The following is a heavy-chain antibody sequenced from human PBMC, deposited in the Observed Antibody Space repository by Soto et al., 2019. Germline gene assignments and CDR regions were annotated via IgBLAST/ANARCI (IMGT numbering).Heavy chain of an antibody. D-gene: IGHD4-4*01. CDR2: IYWDDDK. Sequence: QITLKESGPTLVKPTQTLTLTCTFSGFSLSTSGVGVGWIRQPPGKALEWLALIYWDDDKRYSPSLKSRLTITKDTSKNQVVLTMTNMDPVDTATYYCAHRLPPGHLSRIYSNYGGGWFDPWGQGTLVTVSS. CDR3: AHRLPPGHLSRIYSNYGGGWFDP. J-gene: IGHJ5*02. CDR1: GFSLSTSGVG. V-gene: IGHV2-5*02.